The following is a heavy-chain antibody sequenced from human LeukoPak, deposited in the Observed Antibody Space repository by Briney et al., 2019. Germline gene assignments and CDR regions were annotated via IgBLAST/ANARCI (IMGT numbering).Heavy chain of an antibody. CDR1: GFTFSSYS. D-gene: IGHD1-26*01. J-gene: IGHJ3*02. V-gene: IGHV3-21*01. CDR2: ISSSSSYI. Sequence: PGGSLKLSCAASGFTFSSYSMNWVRQAPGKGLEWVSSISSSSSYIYYADSVKGRFTISRDNAKNSLYLQMNSLRAEDTAVYYCARDRREYSGSPDDAFDIWGQGTMVTVSS. CDR3: ARDRREYSGSPDDAFDI.